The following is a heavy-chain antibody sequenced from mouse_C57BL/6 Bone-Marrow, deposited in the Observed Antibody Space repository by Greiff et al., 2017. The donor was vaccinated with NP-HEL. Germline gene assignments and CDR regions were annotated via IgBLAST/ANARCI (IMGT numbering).Heavy chain of an antibody. V-gene: IGHV1-26*01. J-gene: IGHJ3*01. CDR2: INPNNGGT. CDR1: GYTFTDYY. Sequence: VQLQQSGPELVKPGASVKISCKASGYTFTDYYMNWVKQSHGKSLEWIGYINPNNGGTSYNQKFKGKATLTVDKSSSTAYMELRSLTSEDSAVYYCARRGLPSFAYWGQGTLVTVSA. D-gene: IGHD2-2*01. CDR3: ARRGLPSFAY.